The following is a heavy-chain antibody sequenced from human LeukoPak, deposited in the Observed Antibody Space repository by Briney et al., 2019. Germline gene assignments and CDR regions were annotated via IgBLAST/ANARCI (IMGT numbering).Heavy chain of an antibody. J-gene: IGHJ4*02. D-gene: IGHD5-18*01. CDR3: ARGRIQLWTYYFDY. Sequence: SETLSLTCTVSGGSISNYFWSWVRQPPGKGLEWIGYIYYSGATNYSPSLRSRLTISVDTSKDQLYMTLNSVTAADTAVYYCARGRIQLWTYYFDYWGQGTLVTVSS. CDR1: GGSISNYF. CDR2: IYYSGAT. V-gene: IGHV4-59*01.